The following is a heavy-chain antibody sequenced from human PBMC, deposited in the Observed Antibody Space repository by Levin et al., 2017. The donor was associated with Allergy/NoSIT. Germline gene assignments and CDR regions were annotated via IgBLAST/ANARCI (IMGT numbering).Heavy chain of an antibody. CDR3: ARSYLAVRGVIGPYAFDI. Sequence: GGSLRLSCAASGFTFSSYSMNWVRQAPGKGLEWVSSISSSSSYIYYADSVKGRFTISRDNAKNSLYLQMNSLRAEDTAVYYCARSYLAVRGVIGPYAFDIWGQGTMVTVSS. CDR2: ISSSSSYI. D-gene: IGHD3-10*01. J-gene: IGHJ3*02. CDR1: GFTFSSYS. V-gene: IGHV3-21*01.